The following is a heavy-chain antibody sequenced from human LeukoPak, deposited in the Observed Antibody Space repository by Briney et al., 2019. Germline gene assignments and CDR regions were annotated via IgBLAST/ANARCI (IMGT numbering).Heavy chain of an antibody. V-gene: IGHV4-38-2*02. J-gene: IGHJ4*02. CDR2: IYHSGST. CDR3: ARDRYGDYVIDY. CDR1: GYSFSSGYY. D-gene: IGHD4-17*01. Sequence: SETLSLTCTVSGYSFSSGYYWGWLRQPPGKGLEWIGSIYHSGSTYYNPSLKSRVTISVDTSKNQFSLKLSSVTAADMAVYYCARDRYGDYVIDYWGQGTLVTVSS.